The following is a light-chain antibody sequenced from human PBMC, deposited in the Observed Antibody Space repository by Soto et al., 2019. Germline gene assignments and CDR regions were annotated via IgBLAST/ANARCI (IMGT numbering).Light chain of an antibody. J-gene: IGLJ2*01. CDR2: DVN. CDR1: SSDLGEKY. V-gene: IGLV2-14*01. Sequence: QSALTQPASVSGSPGQSITIICTGTSSDLGEKYVSWYQQYPGKAPKLMIFDVNNRPSGVSNRFSGSKSGNTASLTISGLQAEDESNYYCSSYTLTSTLVFGGGTKLTVL. CDR3: SSYTLTSTLV.